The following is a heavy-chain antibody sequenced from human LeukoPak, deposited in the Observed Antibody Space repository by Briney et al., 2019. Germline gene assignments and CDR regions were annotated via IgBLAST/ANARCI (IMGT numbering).Heavy chain of an antibody. CDR3: ARVSGYSSSWPFDY. V-gene: IGHV3-23*01. D-gene: IGHD6-13*01. CDR2: ISGSRGSS. J-gene: IGHJ4*02. Sequence: GGSLRLSCAASGFRFGDFAMTWVRQAPGKGLEWLSTISGSRGSSFYADSVKGRFTISRDNSINTLYLQMNSLRAEDTAVFYCARVSGYSSSWPFDYWGQGTLVTVSS. CDR1: GFRFGDFA.